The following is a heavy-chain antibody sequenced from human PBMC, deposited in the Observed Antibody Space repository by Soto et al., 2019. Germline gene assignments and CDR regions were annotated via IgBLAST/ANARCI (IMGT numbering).Heavy chain of an antibody. Sequence: EVQLVESGGGLVQPGGSLRLSCAASGFTFSDYWMSWVRQAPGKGLEWVANIKQDGSEKYYVDSVKGRFTISRDNANNSLSLQMNRLRAEDTAVYYCAAGRWWRRLFDYWGQGSLVTVSS. CDR2: IKQDGSEK. D-gene: IGHD5-12*01. J-gene: IGHJ4*02. V-gene: IGHV3-7*02. CDR3: AAGRWWRRLFDY. CDR1: GFTFSDYW.